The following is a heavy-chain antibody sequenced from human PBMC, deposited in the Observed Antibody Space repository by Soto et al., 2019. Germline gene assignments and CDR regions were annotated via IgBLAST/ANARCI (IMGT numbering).Heavy chain of an antibody. CDR1: GGSFSGYY. CDR2: INHSGST. V-gene: IGHV4-34*01. CDR3: ARSRLGAAVGIAIAGTGFSYYSMGV. J-gene: IGHJ6*03. Sequence: SETLSLTCAVYGGSFSGYYWSWIRQPPGKGLEWIGEINHSGSTNYNPSLKSRVTISVDTSKNQFSLKLSFVTAADTAVYYCARSRLGAAVGIAIAGTGFSYYSMGVSGEVTSVTISS. D-gene: IGHD6-19*01.